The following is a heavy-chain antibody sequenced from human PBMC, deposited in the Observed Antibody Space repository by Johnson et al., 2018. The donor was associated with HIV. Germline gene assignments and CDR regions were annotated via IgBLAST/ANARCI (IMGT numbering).Heavy chain of an antibody. J-gene: IGHJ3*02. CDR3: ARGGWANDAFDI. V-gene: IGHV3-15*01. CDR2: IGTAGDT. Sequence: VQLVESGGGLVKPGGSLRLSCAASGFTFSNAWMSWVRQGPGKGLEWVGHIKNKAIGTAGDTYYPGSVKGRFNISRENAKNSLYLQMNSLRAGDTAVYYCARGGWANDAFDIWGQGTMVTVSS. CDR1: GFTFSNAW. D-gene: IGHD6-19*01.